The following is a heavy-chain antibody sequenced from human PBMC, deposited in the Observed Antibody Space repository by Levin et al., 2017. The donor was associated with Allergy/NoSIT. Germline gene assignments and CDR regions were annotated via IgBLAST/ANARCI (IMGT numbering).Heavy chain of an antibody. V-gene: IGHV1-46*01. CDR1: GYTFTSYY. J-gene: IGHJ2*01. CDR3: ARALAQLTYWYFDL. CDR2: INPSGGST. Sequence: GESLKISCKASGYTFTSYYMHWVRQAPGQGLEWMGIINPSGGSTSYAQKFQGRVTMTRDTSTSTVYMELSSLRSEDTAVYYCARALAQLTYWYFDLWGRGTLVTVSS. D-gene: IGHD6-13*01.